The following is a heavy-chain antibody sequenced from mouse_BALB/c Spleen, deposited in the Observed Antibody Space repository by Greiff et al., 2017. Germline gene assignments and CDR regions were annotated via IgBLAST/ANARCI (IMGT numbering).Heavy chain of an antibody. CDR2: IWAGGST. CDR1: GFSFTSYG. J-gene: IGHJ2*01. CDR3: ARDEAIRDVLDY. Sequence: VHLVESGPGLVAPSQSLSITCTVSGFSFTSYGVHWVRQPPGKGLEWLGVIWAGGSTNYNSALMSRLSISTDNSTSQVFLKMNSLQTDDTAMYYCARDEAIRDVLDYWGQGTTLTVSS. V-gene: IGHV2-9*02.